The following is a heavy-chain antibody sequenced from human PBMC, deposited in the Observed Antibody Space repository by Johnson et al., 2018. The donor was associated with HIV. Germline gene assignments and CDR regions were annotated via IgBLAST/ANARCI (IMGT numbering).Heavy chain of an antibody. J-gene: IGHJ3*02. Sequence: HVQLVESGGGVVQPGRSLRLSCAASGFTFSNYGMHWVRQAPGKGLEWVANINQDGSNKYYADSVKGRFTISRDNSKNTLYLQMNSLRAEDTAVYYCAKEPRPGIVATDDAFDIWGQGTMVTVSS. CDR1: GFTFSNYG. CDR3: AKEPRPGIVATDDAFDI. V-gene: IGHV3-30*18. D-gene: IGHD5-12*01. CDR2: INQDGSNK.